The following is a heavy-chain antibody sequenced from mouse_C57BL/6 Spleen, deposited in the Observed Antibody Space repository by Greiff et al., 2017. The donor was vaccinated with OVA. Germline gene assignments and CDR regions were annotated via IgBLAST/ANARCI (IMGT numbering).Heavy chain of an antibody. J-gene: IGHJ2*01. CDR2: IHPNSGST. CDR3: ARDYGSHYFDY. D-gene: IGHD1-1*01. Sequence: QVHVKQPGAELVKPGASVKLSCKASGYTFTSYWMHWVKQRPGQGLEWIGMIHPNSGSTNYNEKFKSKATLTVDKSSSTAYMQLSSLTSEDSAVYYCARDYGSHYFDYWGQGTTLTVSS. V-gene: IGHV1-64*01. CDR1: GYTFTSYW.